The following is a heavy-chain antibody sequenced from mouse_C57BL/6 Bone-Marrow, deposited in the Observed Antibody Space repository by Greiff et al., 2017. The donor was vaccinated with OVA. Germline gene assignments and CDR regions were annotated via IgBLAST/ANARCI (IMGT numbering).Heavy chain of an antibody. CDR1: GFTFSSYA. Sequence: EVKLMESGEGLVKPGGSLKLSCAASGFTFSSYAMSWVRQTPEKRLEWVAYISSGGDYIYYADTVKGRFTISRDNASNTLYLQMSSLKSEDTAMYYCTRAITTVVVPYYAMDYWGQGTSVTVSS. J-gene: IGHJ4*01. CDR3: TRAITTVVVPYYAMDY. V-gene: IGHV5-9-1*02. CDR2: ISSGGDYI. D-gene: IGHD1-1*01.